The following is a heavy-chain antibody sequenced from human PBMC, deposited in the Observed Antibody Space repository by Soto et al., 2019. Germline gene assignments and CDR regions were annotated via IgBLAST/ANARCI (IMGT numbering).Heavy chain of an antibody. D-gene: IGHD5-12*01. CDR2: ISGDGRNK. J-gene: IGHJ4*02. CDR1: GFTFSSYG. V-gene: IGHV3-30*18. CDR3: EKASVVDTIRIYDY. Sequence: PGGSLRLSCAASGFTFSSYGMHWVRQAPGKGLEWVAIISGDGRNKYYADSVKGRFTISRDNSKNTVYLQMSSLRAEDTAVYYCEKASVVDTIRIYDYWGQGTLVTVSS.